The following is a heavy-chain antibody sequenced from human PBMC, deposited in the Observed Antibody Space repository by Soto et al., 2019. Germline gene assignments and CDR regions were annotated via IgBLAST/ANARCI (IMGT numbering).Heavy chain of an antibody. J-gene: IGHJ6*02. V-gene: IGHV4-34*01. Sequence: QVQLQQWGAGLLKPSETLSLTCAVFGGSFSGYYWSWIRQPPGKGLEWIGEINHSGSTNYNPSLKSRVTISVDTSKNQFSLKLSSVTAADTAVYYCASMVRGVLKPYYYYGMDVWGQGTTVTVSS. D-gene: IGHD3-10*01. CDR3: ASMVRGVLKPYYYYGMDV. CDR2: INHSGST. CDR1: GGSFSGYY.